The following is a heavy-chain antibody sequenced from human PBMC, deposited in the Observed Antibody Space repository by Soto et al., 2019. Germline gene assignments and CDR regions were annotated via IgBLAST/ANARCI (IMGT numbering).Heavy chain of an antibody. CDR2: IIPIFGTA. V-gene: IGHV1-69*12. CDR3: ARGNHRWLQLWYFDL. D-gene: IGHD5-12*01. CDR1: GCTFSSYT. J-gene: IGHJ2*01. Sequence: QVQLVQSGAEVKKPGSSVTVSCKASGCTFSSYTISWVRQAPGQGLERMGGIIPIFGTANYAQKFQGRVTITADESTSTAYMELSSLRSEDTAVYDCARGNHRWLQLWYFDLWGRGTLVTVSS.